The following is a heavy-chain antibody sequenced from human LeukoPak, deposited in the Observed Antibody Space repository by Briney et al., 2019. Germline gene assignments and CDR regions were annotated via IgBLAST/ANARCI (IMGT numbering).Heavy chain of an antibody. V-gene: IGHV3-74*01. CDR1: GFTFDDYG. CDR3: ARDGYSSGY. Sequence: PGGSLRLSCAASGFTFDDYGMSWVRQAPGKGLEWVSRINSDGSSTSYADSVKGRFTISRDNAKNTLYLQMNSLRAEDTAVYYCARDGYSSGYWGQGTLVTVSS. CDR2: INSDGSST. J-gene: IGHJ4*02. D-gene: IGHD6-19*01.